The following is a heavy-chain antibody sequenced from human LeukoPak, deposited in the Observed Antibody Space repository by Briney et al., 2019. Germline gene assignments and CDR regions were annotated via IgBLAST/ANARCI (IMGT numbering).Heavy chain of an antibody. D-gene: IGHD3-10*01. J-gene: IGHJ6*03. Sequence: ASVKVSCKASGYTFTSYDINWVRQATGQGLEWMGWMNPNSGNTGYAQKFQGRVTMTRNTSISTAYMELSSLRSEDTAVYYCARTYYGSGTPYYMDVWGKGTTVTISS. CDR2: MNPNSGNT. CDR1: GYTFTSYD. CDR3: ARTYYGSGTPYYMDV. V-gene: IGHV1-8*01.